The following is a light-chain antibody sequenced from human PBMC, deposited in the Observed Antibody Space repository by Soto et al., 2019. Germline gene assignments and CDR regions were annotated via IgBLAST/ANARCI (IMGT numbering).Light chain of an antibody. Sequence: QSVLTQPASVSGSPGQSITISCTGTSSDVGGYNYVSWYQQHPGKAPKLIIYEVNNRPSGVSNRFSGSKSGNTASLTISGLQAEDEADYYCSSYTSSNTVIFGGGTQLTVL. CDR3: SSYTSSNTVI. CDR1: SSDVGGYNY. V-gene: IGLV2-14*01. CDR2: EVN. J-gene: IGLJ2*01.